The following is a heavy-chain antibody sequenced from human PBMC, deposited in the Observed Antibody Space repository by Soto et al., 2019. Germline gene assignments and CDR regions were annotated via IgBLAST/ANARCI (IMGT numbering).Heavy chain of an antibody. CDR2: ITDTGGDT. V-gene: IGHV3-23*01. CDR3: VKGSTTARPYYFDH. D-gene: IGHD2-21*02. CDR1: GFTFGDFA. Sequence: GGSLRLSCAASGFTFGDFAMSWVRQSPGKGLEWVSAITDTGGDTYHSDSVKGRFSISRDNTKSTLYLQMNNLKVDDTALYYCVKGSTTARPYYFDHWGQGTLVTVSS. J-gene: IGHJ4*02.